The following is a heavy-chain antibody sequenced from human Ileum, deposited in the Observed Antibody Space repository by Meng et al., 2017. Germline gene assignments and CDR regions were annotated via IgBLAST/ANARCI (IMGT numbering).Heavy chain of an antibody. V-gene: IGHV4-34*01. CDR3: SRTSYYDNSGYYPG. CDR1: GGSFSGYY. Sequence: QVQLQQWGAGLLKPLETLSLTCAVYGGSFSGYYWSWIRQPPGKGLEWIGEINHSGSTNYNPSLKSRVTISVDTSKNQFSLKLSSVTAADTAVYYCSRTSYYDNSGYYPGWGQGTLVTVSS. J-gene: IGHJ4*02. CDR2: INHSGST. D-gene: IGHD3-22*01.